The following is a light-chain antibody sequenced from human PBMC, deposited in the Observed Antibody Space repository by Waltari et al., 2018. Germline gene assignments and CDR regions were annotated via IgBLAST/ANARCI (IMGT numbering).Light chain of an antibody. CDR3: SSYTTSNTYV. J-gene: IGLJ1*01. CDR1: SSDIGAFKY. V-gene: IGLV2-14*03. Sequence: QSALTQPASVSGSPGQSITIPCTGTSSDIGAFKYVSWYQQHPGKAPKLIIYDVNSRPSGVSNQFSGSKSGNTASLTISGLQAEDEADYYCSSYTTSNTYVLGTGTKVTVL. CDR2: DVN.